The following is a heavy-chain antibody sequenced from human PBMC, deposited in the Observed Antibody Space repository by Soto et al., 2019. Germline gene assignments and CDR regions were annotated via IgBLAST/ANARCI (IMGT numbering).Heavy chain of an antibody. Sequence: QVQLVQSGAEVKKPGASVKVSCKASGYTFTNFGISWVRQAPGQGLEWMGWISAHNGNTNYAQKFQGRVTMITDASTSTAERELRSLRSDEAAVYSGGRGGTPIDCWGEGTLVTVSS. CDR3: GRGGTPIDC. CDR1: GYTFTNFG. CDR2: ISAHNGNT. V-gene: IGHV1-18*01. D-gene: IGHD3-16*01. J-gene: IGHJ4*02.